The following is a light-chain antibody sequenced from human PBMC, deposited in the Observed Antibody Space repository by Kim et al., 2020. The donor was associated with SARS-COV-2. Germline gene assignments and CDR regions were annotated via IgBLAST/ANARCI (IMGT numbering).Light chain of an antibody. V-gene: IGKV3-20*01. J-gene: IGKJ1*01. CDR3: QQYAFSPRT. Sequence: SPGERATLSCRASQSVSSSYVAWYQQKPGQAPRLLIYGASSRATGIPDRFSGSGSGTDFTLTISRLEPEDFALYYCQQYAFSPRTFGQGTKVEIK. CDR2: GAS. CDR1: QSVSSSY.